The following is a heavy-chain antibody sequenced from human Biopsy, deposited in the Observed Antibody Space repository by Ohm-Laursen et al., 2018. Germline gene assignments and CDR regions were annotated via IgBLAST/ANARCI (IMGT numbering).Heavy chain of an antibody. CDR3: TKWSGGYSYSSL. CDR2: IRSIGSGGTT. Sequence: SLRLSCSASGFNFGDLGMGWFRQVPGKGLECVSLIRSIGSGGTTEYAESVKGRLTVSRDDSKSLTYLQMSSLKIEDTGIYYCTKWSGGYSYSSLWGRGTLVTVSS. CDR1: GFNFGDLG. V-gene: IGHV3-49*03. D-gene: IGHD5-18*01. J-gene: IGHJ4*02.